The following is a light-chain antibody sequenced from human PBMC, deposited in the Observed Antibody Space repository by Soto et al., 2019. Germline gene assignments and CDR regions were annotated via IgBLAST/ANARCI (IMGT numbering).Light chain of an antibody. CDR1: QSIRTN. Sequence: EIMMTQSPATVSVSPGERATLSCRASQSIRTNVAWYQQKPGQALRLLIYDASTRATGLSSRFSGSGSGTEFTLTTIRLQSEDVAFYYGQQYNDLPPLTFGRGTRLEI. V-gene: IGKV3-15*01. J-gene: IGKJ4*01. CDR3: QQYNDLPPLT. CDR2: DAS.